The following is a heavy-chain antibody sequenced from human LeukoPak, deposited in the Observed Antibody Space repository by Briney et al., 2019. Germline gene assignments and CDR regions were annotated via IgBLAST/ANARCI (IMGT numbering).Heavy chain of an antibody. J-gene: IGHJ4*02. D-gene: IGHD3/OR15-3a*01. V-gene: IGHV1-69*01. CDR2: IIPIFGTA. CDR1: GGTFSSYA. CDR3: ASPSNLDYYLDY. Sequence: TVKVSCKASGGTFSSYAISWVRQAPGQGLEWMGGIIPIFGTANYAQKFQGRVTITADESTSTAYMELSSLRSEDTAVYYCASPSNLDYYLDYWGQGTLVTVSS.